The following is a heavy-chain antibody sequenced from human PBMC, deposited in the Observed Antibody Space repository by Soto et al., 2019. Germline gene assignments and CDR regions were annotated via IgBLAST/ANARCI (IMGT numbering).Heavy chain of an antibody. D-gene: IGHD5-18*01. CDR3: AKDNDDPGVQSRLPGY. CDR1: GFTFRNYG. CDR2: IWSDGSRQ. Sequence: GGSLRLSCAASGFTFRNYGMHWVRQAPGKGLEWVAAIWSDGSRQEYADSVKGRFAISRDQSKNTLYLQMNNLRVEDTAMYYCAKDNDDPGVQSRLPGYWGQGTMVTASS. V-gene: IGHV3-33*03. J-gene: IGHJ4*02.